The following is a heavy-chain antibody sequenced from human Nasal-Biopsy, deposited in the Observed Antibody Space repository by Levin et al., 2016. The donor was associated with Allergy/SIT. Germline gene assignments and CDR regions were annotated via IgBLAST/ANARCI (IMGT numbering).Heavy chain of an antibody. V-gene: IGHV4-61*03. D-gene: IGHD2/OR15-2a*01. CDR3: ARSIILDSPATEYYFDS. J-gene: IGHJ4*02. CDR2: VNYRGNT. CDR1: GVSVRDRDFY. Sequence: SETLSLTCTVSGVSVRDRDFYWSWVRRPPGKGLEWLGYVNYRGNTNHNPALKNRGTMSISTSRNYFSLTLTSVTAADTAVYFCARSIILDSPATEYYFDSWGQGALVTVSS.